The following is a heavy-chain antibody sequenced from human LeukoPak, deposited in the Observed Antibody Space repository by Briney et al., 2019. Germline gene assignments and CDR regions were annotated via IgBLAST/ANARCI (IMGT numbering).Heavy chain of an antibody. V-gene: IGHV4-30-4*08. CDR3: ARENPYCSSTSCYPDAFDI. CDR2: IYYSGST. J-gene: IGHJ3*02. CDR1: GGSISSGDYY. D-gene: IGHD2-2*01. Sequence: SETLSLTCTASGGSISSGDYYWSWIRQPPGKGLEWIGYIYYSGSTYYNPSLKSRVTISVDTSKNQFSLKLSSVTAADTAVYYCARENPYCSSTSCYPDAFDIWGQGTMVTVSS.